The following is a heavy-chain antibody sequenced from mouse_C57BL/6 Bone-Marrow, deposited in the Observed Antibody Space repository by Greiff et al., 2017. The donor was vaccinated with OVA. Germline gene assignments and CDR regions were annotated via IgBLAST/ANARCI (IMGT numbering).Heavy chain of an antibody. Sequence: VQLQQSGAELVRPGTSVKMSCKASGYTFTNYWIGWAKQRPGHGLEWIGDIYPGGGYTNYNEKFKGKATLTADKSSSTAYMQFSRLTSEDSAIYYGARFAYYYGSFDWYFDVWGTGTTVTVSA. CDR3: ARFAYYYGSFDWYFDV. CDR1: GYTFTNYW. J-gene: IGHJ1*03. CDR2: IYPGGGYT. D-gene: IGHD1-1*01. V-gene: IGHV1-63*01.